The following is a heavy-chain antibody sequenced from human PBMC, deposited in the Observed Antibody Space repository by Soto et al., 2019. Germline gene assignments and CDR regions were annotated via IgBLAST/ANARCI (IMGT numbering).Heavy chain of an antibody. V-gene: IGHV3-23*01. D-gene: IGHD2-2*01. J-gene: IGHJ3*02. CDR1: GFTFSSYA. CDR2: ITASGDTT. Sequence: EVQLLETGGGLVQPGGSLRLSCAASGFTFSSYAMSWVRQAPGKGLEWDSAITASGDTTYYADSEKGRFTIPTDNSKRTMYLQMHSPRAEDTAVYYCAKVRPLRDCTRTSCLGAFDIWGQGTMVTVSS. CDR3: AKVRPLRDCTRTSCLGAFDI.